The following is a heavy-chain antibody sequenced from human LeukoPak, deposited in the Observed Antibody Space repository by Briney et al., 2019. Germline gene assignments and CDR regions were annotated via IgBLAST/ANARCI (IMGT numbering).Heavy chain of an antibody. D-gene: IGHD4-23*01. Sequence: SVTVSCTASGGTFSSYAISWVRQAPGQGLEWMGGIIPIFGTANYAQKFQGRVTITADESTSTAYMELSSLRSEDTAVYYCAVDGGPDDAFDIWGQGTMVTVSS. CDR1: GGTFSSYA. V-gene: IGHV1-69*13. CDR2: IIPIFGTA. CDR3: AVDGGPDDAFDI. J-gene: IGHJ3*02.